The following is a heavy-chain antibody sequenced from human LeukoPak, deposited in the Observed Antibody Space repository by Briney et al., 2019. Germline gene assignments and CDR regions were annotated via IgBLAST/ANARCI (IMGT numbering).Heavy chain of an antibody. D-gene: IGHD4-4*01. V-gene: IGHV3-23*01. CDR3: AKAERHDYSNYYDDY. CDR2: ISGSGGST. CDR1: GFTFSSYA. Sequence: GGSLGLSCAASGFTFSSYAMSWVRQAPGKGLEWVSAISGSGGSTYYADSVKGRFTISRDNSKNTLYLQMNSLRAEDTAVYYCAKAERHDYSNYYDDYWGQGTLVTVSS. J-gene: IGHJ4*02.